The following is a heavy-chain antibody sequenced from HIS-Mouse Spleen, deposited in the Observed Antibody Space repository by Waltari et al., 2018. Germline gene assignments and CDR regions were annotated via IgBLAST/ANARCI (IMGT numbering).Heavy chain of an antibody. CDR3: AREIPYSSSWYDWYFDL. J-gene: IGHJ2*01. CDR1: GGSISSSSYY. Sequence: QLQLQESGPGLVKPSETLSLTCTVSGGSISSSSYYWGWIRQPPGKGLEWIGSSYYSVSNYYNPSLKSRVTISVDTSKNQFSLKLSSVTAADTAVYYCAREIPYSSSWYDWYFDLWGRGTLVTVSS. CDR2: SYYSVSN. V-gene: IGHV4-39*07. D-gene: IGHD6-13*01.